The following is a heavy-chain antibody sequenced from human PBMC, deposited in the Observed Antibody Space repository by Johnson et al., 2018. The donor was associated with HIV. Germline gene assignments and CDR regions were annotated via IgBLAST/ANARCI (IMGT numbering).Heavy chain of an antibody. CDR3: AKDGDYSSSLRGAFDI. CDR2: ISWNSGSI. V-gene: IGHV3-9*01. J-gene: IGHJ3*02. D-gene: IGHD6-6*01. Sequence: VQLVESGGGLVQPGRSLRLSCAASGFTFDDYAMHWVRQAPGKGLEWVSGISWNSGSIGYADSVKGRFTISRDNAKNSLYLQMNSLRAEDTALYYCAKDGDYSSSLRGAFDIWGQGKMVTVSS. CDR1: GFTFDDYA.